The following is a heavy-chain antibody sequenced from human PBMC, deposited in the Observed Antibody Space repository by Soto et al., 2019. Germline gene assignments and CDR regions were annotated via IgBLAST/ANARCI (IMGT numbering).Heavy chain of an antibody. Sequence: ASVKVSCKASGYTFTSYYMHWVRQAPGQGLEWMGIISPSGGSTSYAQKFQGRVTMTRDTSTSTVYMELGSLRSEDTAVYYCARDTFGAGYYYGMDVWGQGTTVTVSS. CDR1: GYTFTSYY. V-gene: IGHV1-46*01. CDR3: ARDTFGAGYYYGMDV. D-gene: IGHD3-3*01. J-gene: IGHJ6*02. CDR2: ISPSGGST.